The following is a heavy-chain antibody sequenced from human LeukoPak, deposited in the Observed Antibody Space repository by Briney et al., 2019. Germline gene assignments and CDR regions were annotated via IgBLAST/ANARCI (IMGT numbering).Heavy chain of an antibody. CDR2: VSSSSSYI. V-gene: IGHV3-21*01. D-gene: IGHD6-6*01. Sequence: PGGFLRLSCAASGFTFSSYSMNWVRQAPGKGLEWVSSVSSSSSYIHYADSVKGRFTISRDNAKNSLYLQMNSLRAEDTAVYYCARDLVYSSSSGDWFDPWGQGTLVTVSS. J-gene: IGHJ5*02. CDR3: ARDLVYSSSSGDWFDP. CDR1: GFTFSSYS.